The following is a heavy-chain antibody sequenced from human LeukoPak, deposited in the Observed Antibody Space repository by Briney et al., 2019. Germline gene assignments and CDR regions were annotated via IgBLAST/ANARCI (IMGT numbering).Heavy chain of an antibody. J-gene: IGHJ6*02. D-gene: IGHD2-15*01. V-gene: IGHV1-18*01. Sequence: EASVKVSCKASGYTFTSHGISWVRQAPGQGLEWMGWINTYNGITNYAQRVQGRATMTTDTSTNTAYMELRNLRSDDTAVYYCEREDCSDSSCYLGDVWGQGTTVTVFS. CDR3: EREDCSDSSCYLGDV. CDR2: INTYNGIT. CDR1: GYTFTSHG.